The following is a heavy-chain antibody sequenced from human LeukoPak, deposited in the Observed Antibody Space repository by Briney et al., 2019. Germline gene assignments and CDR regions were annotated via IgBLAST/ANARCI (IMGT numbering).Heavy chain of an antibody. CDR2: INPSGGST. CDR3: AREAEVVVLDY. J-gene: IGHJ4*02. V-gene: IGHV1-46*01. D-gene: IGHD3-22*01. CDR1: GYTFTSYY. Sequence: ASVKVSCKASGYTFTSYYVHWVRQAPGQGLEWMGIINPSGGSTSYAQKFQGRVTMTRDTSTSTVYMELGSLRSEDTAVYYCAREAEVVVLDYWGQGTLVTVSS.